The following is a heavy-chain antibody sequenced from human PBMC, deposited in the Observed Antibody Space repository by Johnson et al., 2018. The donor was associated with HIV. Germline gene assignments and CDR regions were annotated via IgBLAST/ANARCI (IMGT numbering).Heavy chain of an antibody. J-gene: IGHJ3*02. CDR1: GFTVSNNY. CDR2: IYIAGSA. V-gene: IGHV3-53*01. D-gene: IGHD1-26*01. CDR3: ARGSGSYYSNAFDI. Sequence: VQLVESGGGLIQPGGSLRLSCAASGFTVSNNYITWVRQAPGKGLEWVSLIYIAGSASYSDSVKVRFTISRDNAKNSLYLQINSQRAEDTALYCCARGSGSYYSNAFDIWGQGTMVTVSS.